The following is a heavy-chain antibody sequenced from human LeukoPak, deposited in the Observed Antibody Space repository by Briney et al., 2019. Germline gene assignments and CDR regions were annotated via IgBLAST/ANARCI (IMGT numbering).Heavy chain of an antibody. Sequence: GGSLRLSCAASGFTFSSYAMMWVRQAPGKGLDWVSTISVSGGSPNNADPSKGRFTISRDNSKNTLFLQMNSLRAEDTALYYCAKGLREYDFWSGYATWGQGTLVTVSS. CDR3: AKGLREYDFWSGYAT. CDR2: ISVSGGSP. D-gene: IGHD3-3*01. CDR1: GFTFSSYA. V-gene: IGHV3-23*01. J-gene: IGHJ5*02.